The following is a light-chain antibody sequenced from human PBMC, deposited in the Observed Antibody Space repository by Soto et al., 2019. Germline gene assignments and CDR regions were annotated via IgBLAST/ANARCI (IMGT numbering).Light chain of an antibody. CDR1: SSDVDDYNY. CDR3: CSYGGTFYV. CDR2: DVS. Sequence: ALTQPRSVSGSPGQSVTISCTGTSSDVDDYNYVSWFQQHPGKAPKLMIYDVSERPSGVPDRFSGSKSGNTASLTISGLQAEDEADYYCCSYGGTFYVFGTGTKVTVL. V-gene: IGLV2-11*01. J-gene: IGLJ1*01.